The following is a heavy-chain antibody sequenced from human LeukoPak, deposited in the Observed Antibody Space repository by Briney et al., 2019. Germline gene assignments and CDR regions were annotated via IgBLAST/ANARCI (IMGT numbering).Heavy chain of an antibody. CDR2: IYTSGST. D-gene: IGHD3-3*01. Sequence: TLSLTCTVSGGSISSGSYYWSWIRQPAGKGLEWIGRIYTSGSTNYNPSLKSRVTISVDTSKNQFSLKLSSVTAADTAVYYCARGFSAFDIWGQGTMVTVSS. CDR3: ARGFSAFDI. CDR1: GGSISSGSYY. V-gene: IGHV4-61*02. J-gene: IGHJ3*02.